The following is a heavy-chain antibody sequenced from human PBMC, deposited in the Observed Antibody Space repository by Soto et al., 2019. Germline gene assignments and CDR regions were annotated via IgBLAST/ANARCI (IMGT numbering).Heavy chain of an antibody. J-gene: IGHJ1*01. Sequence: ASVKVSCKASGYTFTSYAMHWVRQAPGQRLEWMGWINAGNGNTKYSQKFQGRVTITRDTSASTAYMELSSLRSEDTAVYYCARDTVAAAGCEYFQHWGQGTLVTVSS. D-gene: IGHD6-13*01. V-gene: IGHV1-3*01. CDR3: ARDTVAAAGCEYFQH. CDR2: INAGNGNT. CDR1: GYTFTSYA.